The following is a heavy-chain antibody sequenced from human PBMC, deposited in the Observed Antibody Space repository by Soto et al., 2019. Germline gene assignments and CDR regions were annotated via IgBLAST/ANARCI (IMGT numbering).Heavy chain of an antibody. J-gene: IGHJ6*03. V-gene: IGHV4-59*08. CDR3: ARQYHSSGWYGNYYQYYYMDF. Sequence: SQTLSLTCTVSGGSISSYYWTWIRQPPGKGLEWIGYISYSGSTNYKPSLKSRVTISVDTSNNHFSLKLSSVTAADTAVYYCARQYHSSGWYGNYYQYYYMDFWGKGTTVTVSS. CDR2: ISYSGST. D-gene: IGHD6-19*01. CDR1: GGSISSYY.